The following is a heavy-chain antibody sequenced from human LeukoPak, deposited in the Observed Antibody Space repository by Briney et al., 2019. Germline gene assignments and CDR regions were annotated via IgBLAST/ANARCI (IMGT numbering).Heavy chain of an antibody. V-gene: IGHV1-18*01. J-gene: IGHJ3*02. CDR2: LIAYKCNT. CDR1: GSTFTSNG. CDR3: ASRTRYYYDSSGYLTDAFDI. D-gene: IGHD3-22*01. Sequence: ASVKLSCTASGSTFTSNGIGWERQAPGQGLEWMGGLIAYKCNTNNAQMLQSRVTMTTDTSTSTAYMELRSLRSDDTAVYYCASRTRYYYDSSGYLTDAFDIWGQGTMVTVSS.